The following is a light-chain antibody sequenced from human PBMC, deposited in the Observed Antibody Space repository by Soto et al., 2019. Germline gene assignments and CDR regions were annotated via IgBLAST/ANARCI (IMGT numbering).Light chain of an antibody. Sequence: AIRMTQSPSSFSASTGDRVTITCRASQGISSYLAWYQQKPGKAPKLLIYAASTLQSGVPSRFSGSESGTDFTLTISCLQSEDFATYYCQQYYSYPLTVGGGTKVDIK. CDR1: QGISSY. CDR2: AAS. V-gene: IGKV1-8*01. CDR3: QQYYSYPLT. J-gene: IGKJ4*01.